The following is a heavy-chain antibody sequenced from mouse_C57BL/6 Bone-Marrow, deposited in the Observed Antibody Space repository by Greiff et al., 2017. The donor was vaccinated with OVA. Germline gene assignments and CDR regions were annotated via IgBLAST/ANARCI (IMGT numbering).Heavy chain of an antibody. CDR2: INYDGSST. CDR1: GFTFSDYY. CDR3: ARDRGYGSSPYAMDY. J-gene: IGHJ4*01. Sequence: EVHLVESAGGLVQPGRSMKLSCTASGFTFSDYYMAWVRQVPEKGLEWVANINYDGSSTYYLDSLKSRFIISRDNAKNILYLQMSSLKSEDTATYYCARDRGYGSSPYAMDYWGQGTSVTVSS. D-gene: IGHD1-1*01. V-gene: IGHV5-16*01.